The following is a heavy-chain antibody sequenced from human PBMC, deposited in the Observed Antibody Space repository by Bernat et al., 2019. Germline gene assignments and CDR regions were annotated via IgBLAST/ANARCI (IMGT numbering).Heavy chain of an antibody. CDR2: ISSSSSYT. CDR1: GFTFSDYY. Sequence: QVQLVESGGGLVKPGGSLRLSCAASGFTFSDYYMSWIRQAPGKGLEWVSYISSSSSYTNYADSVKGRFTISRDNAKNSLYLQMNSLRAEDTAVYYCARVSGGYAPETCVDIWGQGTMVTVSS. V-gene: IGHV3-11*05. J-gene: IGHJ3*02. CDR3: ARVSGGYAPETCVDI. D-gene: IGHD2-15*01.